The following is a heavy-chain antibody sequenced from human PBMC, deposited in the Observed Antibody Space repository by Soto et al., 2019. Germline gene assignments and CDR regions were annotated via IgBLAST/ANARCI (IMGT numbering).Heavy chain of an antibody. Sequence: EVQLVESGGGLVKPGGPLRLSCAASGFTFSSYSMNWVRQAPGKGLEWVSSISTSSSYIYYADSVKGRFTISRDNAKNSLYLQMNSLRAEDTAVYYCARGLTMVRGVMGGMDVWGQGTTVTVSS. CDR1: GFTFSSYS. D-gene: IGHD3-10*01. V-gene: IGHV3-21*01. CDR2: ISTSSSYI. J-gene: IGHJ6*02. CDR3: ARGLTMVRGVMGGMDV.